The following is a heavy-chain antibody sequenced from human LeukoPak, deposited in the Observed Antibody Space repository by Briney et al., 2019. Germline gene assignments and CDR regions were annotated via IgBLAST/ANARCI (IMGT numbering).Heavy chain of an antibody. J-gene: IGHJ4*02. CDR2: IYHSGST. Sequence: SETLSLTCTVSGGSISSGGYYWSWIRQPRGKGREGIGYIYHSGSTYYNLSLKSRLPISVDRSKHQFSLKLSSVTAADTAVYYCARFLTQIVVPAAGENYWGQGTLVTVSS. V-gene: IGHV4-30-2*01. D-gene: IGHD2-2*01. CDR1: GGSISSGGYY. CDR3: ARFLTQIVVPAAGENY.